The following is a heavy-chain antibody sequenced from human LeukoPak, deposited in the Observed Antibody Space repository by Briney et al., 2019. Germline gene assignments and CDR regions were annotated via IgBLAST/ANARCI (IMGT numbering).Heavy chain of an antibody. J-gene: IGHJ4*02. V-gene: IGHV3-53*01. CDR3: ARAGKPMAGKYYFDF. CDR2: IHPDRYT. Sequence: GGSLRLSCAASGFTVSTNYMCWVRQDPGKGLEWVSIIHPDRYTHYADSVKGRFTISRGNSKNTLFLQMDSLRAEDTAVYYCARAGKPMAGKYYFDFWGQGTLVTVSS. D-gene: IGHD6-19*01. CDR1: GFTVSTNY.